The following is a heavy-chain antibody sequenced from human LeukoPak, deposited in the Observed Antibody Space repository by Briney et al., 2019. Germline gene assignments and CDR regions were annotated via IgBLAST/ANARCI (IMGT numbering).Heavy chain of an antibody. CDR1: GGSISSSSYY. D-gene: IGHD7-27*01. V-gene: IGHV4-39*01. CDR3: ARDPDWGHYFDY. Sequence: SETLSLTCTVSGGSISSSSYYWDWIRQPPGKGLEWIGSIYYSGSTYYNPALKSRVTISVDTSKNQFSLKLSSVTAADTAVYYCARDPDWGHYFDYWGQGTLVTVSS. CDR2: IYYSGST. J-gene: IGHJ4*02.